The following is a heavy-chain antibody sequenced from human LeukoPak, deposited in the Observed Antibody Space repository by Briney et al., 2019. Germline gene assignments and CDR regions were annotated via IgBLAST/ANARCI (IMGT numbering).Heavy chain of an antibody. Sequence: GGSLRLSCAASGFTFNRYWMSWVHQAPGKELQWVANIKQDGSAKYYVDSVKGRFTISRDNAKNSLYLQMNSLRAEDTALYYCARVKVYDSSGYYYNWGQGTLVTVSS. V-gene: IGHV3-7*03. CDR1: GFTFNRYW. CDR3: ARVKVYDSSGYYYN. CDR2: IKQDGSAK. D-gene: IGHD3-22*01. J-gene: IGHJ4*02.